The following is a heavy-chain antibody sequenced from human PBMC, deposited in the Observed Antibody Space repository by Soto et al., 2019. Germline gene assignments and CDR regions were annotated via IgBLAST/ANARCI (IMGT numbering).Heavy chain of an antibody. CDR2: ISYDGSNK. J-gene: IGHJ5*02. V-gene: IGHV3-30-3*01. Sequence: GGSLRLSCAASGFTFSSYAMHWVRQAPGKGLEWVAVISYDGSNKYYADSVKGRFTISRDNSKNTLYLQMNSLRAEDTAVYYCARDVSPQWLVISGWRFDPWGQGTLVTVSS. CDR1: GFTFSSYA. D-gene: IGHD3-9*01. CDR3: ARDVSPQWLVISGWRFDP.